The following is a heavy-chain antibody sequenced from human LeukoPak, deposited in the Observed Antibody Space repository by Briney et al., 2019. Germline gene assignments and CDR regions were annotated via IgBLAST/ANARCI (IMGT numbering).Heavy chain of an antibody. D-gene: IGHD6-13*01. V-gene: IGHV4-4*07. CDR2: IYTSGST. CDR3: AREAWAAAGTVFDP. J-gene: IGHJ5*02. CDR1: GGSISSYY. Sequence: PSETLSLTCTVSGGSISSYYWSWIRQPAGKGLEWIGRIYTSGSTNYNPSLKSRVTMSVDTSKNQFSLKLSSVTAADTAVYYCAREAWAAAGTVFDPWGQGTLVTVSS.